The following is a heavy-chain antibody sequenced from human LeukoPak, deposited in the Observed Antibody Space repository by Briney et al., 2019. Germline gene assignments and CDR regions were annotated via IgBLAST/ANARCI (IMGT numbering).Heavy chain of an antibody. V-gene: IGHV3-7*01. J-gene: IGHJ4*02. Sequence: GGSLRLSCAASGFSFSNHGMHWVRQAPGKGLECVASTNEAGGDKYYVDSVKGRFTISRDNSKNSLSLQMNSLTAEDTAIYYCAIATTGRGAFGSWGQGTLVSVSS. CDR3: AIATTGRGAFGS. CDR2: TNEAGGDK. CDR1: GFSFSNHG. D-gene: IGHD1-1*01.